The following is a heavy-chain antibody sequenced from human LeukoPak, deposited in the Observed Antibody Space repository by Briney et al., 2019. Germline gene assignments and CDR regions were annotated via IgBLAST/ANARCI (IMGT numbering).Heavy chain of an antibody. J-gene: IGHJ3*02. CDR2: IIPFFGTT. CDR1: GGTFSNYA. Sequence: ASVKVSCKASGGTFSNYAINWVRQAPGQGLEWMGRIIPFFGTTNYAQNFQGRVTITTDESTSTAYMELTSLRSEDTAVYYCARGPNSGSGMGAFDIWGQGTMVSVSS. V-gene: IGHV1-69*05. D-gene: IGHD3-10*01. CDR3: ARGPNSGSGMGAFDI.